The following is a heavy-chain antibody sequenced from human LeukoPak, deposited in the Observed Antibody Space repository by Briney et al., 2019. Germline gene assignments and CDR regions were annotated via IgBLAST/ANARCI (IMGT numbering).Heavy chain of an antibody. V-gene: IGHV3-21*06. CDR3: ATETNGRHYDY. CDR1: GLTFSTSG. Sequence: GGXLRLSCTASGLTFSTSGFNWVRQAPGKGLEWVASIGPTGSDRYHADSIKGRFTISRDNANNFLYLQMNSLRAEDTAVYYCATETNGRHYDYWGQGTLLTASS. J-gene: IGHJ4*02. CDR2: IGPTGSDR. D-gene: IGHD1-14*01.